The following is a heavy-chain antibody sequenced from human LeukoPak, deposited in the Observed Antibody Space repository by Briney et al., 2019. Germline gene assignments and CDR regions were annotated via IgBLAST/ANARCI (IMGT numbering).Heavy chain of an antibody. CDR1: GFTFSIYW. D-gene: IGHD2-15*01. CDR3: ARQISGRNWFDP. V-gene: IGHV3-7*01. Sequence: GGSLRLSCAASGFTFSIYWMSWVRQAPGKGLEWVANIKQDGSEKYYVDSVKGRFTISRDNAKNSLYLQVNSLRAEDTAVYYCARQISGRNWFDPWGQGTLVTVSS. CDR2: IKQDGSEK. J-gene: IGHJ5*02.